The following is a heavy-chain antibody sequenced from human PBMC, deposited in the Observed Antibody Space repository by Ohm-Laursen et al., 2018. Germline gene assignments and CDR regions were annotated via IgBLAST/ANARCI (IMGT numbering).Heavy chain of an antibody. CDR1: GFIFSSYG. D-gene: IGHD1-26*01. V-gene: IGHV3-30*18. CDR3: AKDRYSGKGVVDY. Sequence: SLRLSCAAFGFIFSSYGMHWVRQAPGKGLEWVAVISYDGSNKYYADSVKGRFTISRDNSKNTLYLQMNSLRAEDTAVYYCAKDRYSGKGVVDYWGQGTLVTVSS. J-gene: IGHJ4*02. CDR2: ISYDGSNK.